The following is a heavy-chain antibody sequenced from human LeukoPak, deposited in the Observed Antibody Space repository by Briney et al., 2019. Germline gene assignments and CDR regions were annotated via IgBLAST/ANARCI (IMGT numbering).Heavy chain of an antibody. Sequence: SETLSLTCTVPGGSISSGSYYWSWIRQPAGKGLEWIGRIYTSGSTNYNPSLKSRVTISVDTSKNQFSLKLSSVTAADTAVYYCARAYYDFWSGEVPGWFDPWGQGTLVTVSS. D-gene: IGHD3-3*01. CDR3: ARAYYDFWSGEVPGWFDP. J-gene: IGHJ5*02. CDR1: GGSISSGSYY. V-gene: IGHV4-61*02. CDR2: IYTSGST.